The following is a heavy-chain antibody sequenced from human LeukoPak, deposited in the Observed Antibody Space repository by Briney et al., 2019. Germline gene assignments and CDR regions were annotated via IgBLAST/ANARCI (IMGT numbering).Heavy chain of an antibody. V-gene: IGHV4-30-2*01. CDR2: IYHSGST. J-gene: IGHJ3*02. CDR3: ARSLGDAFDI. D-gene: IGHD7-27*01. Sequence: PSETLSLTCTVSGGSISSGGYYWSWIRQPPGKGLEWIGYIYHSGSTYYNPSLKSRVTISVDRSKNQLSLKLSSVTAADTAVYYCARSLGDAFDIWGQGTMVTVSS. CDR1: GGSISSGGYY.